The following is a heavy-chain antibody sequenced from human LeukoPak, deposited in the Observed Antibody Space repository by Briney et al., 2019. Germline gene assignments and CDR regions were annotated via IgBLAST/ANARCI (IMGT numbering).Heavy chain of an antibody. CDR1: GGSISSYY. J-gene: IGHJ3*02. D-gene: IGHD5-18*01. V-gene: IGHV4-59*01. CDR3: ARDNGGYSYGYGAFDI. Sequence: SETLSLTCTVSGGSISSYYWSWIRQPPGKGLEWIGYIYYSGSTNYNPSLKGRVTISVDTSKNQFSLKLSSVTAADTAVYYCARDNGGYSYGYGAFDIWGQGTMVTVSS. CDR2: IYYSGST.